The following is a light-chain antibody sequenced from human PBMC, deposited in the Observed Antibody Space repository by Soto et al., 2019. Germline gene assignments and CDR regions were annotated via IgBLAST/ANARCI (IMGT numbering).Light chain of an antibody. V-gene: IGLV1-44*01. CDR1: SSNIGSNT. J-gene: IGLJ2*01. Sequence: QSVLTQPPSASGTPGQRVTISCSGSSSNIGSNTVNWYQHLPGAAPKLLIYSNSQWPSGVPDRFSGSKSGTSASLAISGLQSEDESDYSCAAWDDSLNGVVFGRGTQLTV. CDR3: AAWDDSLNGVV. CDR2: SNS.